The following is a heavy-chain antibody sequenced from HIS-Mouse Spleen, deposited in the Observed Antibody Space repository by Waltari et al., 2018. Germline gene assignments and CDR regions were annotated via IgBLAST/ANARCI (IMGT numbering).Heavy chain of an antibody. D-gene: IGHD6-13*01. V-gene: IGHV3-66*01. CDR3: ARDIKAAAC. CDR1: GFPVSSNY. Sequence: EVQLVESGGGWVQPGGSLRLYCAASGFPVSSNYMSWVRQAPGKGLEWVSVIYSGGSTYYADSVKGRFTISRDNSKNTLYLQMNSLRAEDTAVYYCARDIKAAACWGQGTLVTVSS. J-gene: IGHJ4*02. CDR2: IYSGGST.